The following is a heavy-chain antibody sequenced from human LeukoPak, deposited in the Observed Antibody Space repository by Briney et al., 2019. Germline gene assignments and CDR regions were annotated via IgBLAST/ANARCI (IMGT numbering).Heavy chain of an antibody. CDR1: GFTFSNYG. D-gene: IGHD3-10*01. Sequence: GGSLRLSCAASGFTFSNYGIHWVRQAPGKGLVWVSHINSDGSNTTYADSVKGRFTISRDNAKNTLYLLVNSLRPEDTAVYYCARVSTYYYSSGVDSWGQGTLVTVSS. CDR3: ARVSTYYYSSGVDS. CDR2: INSDGSNT. V-gene: IGHV3-74*01. J-gene: IGHJ4*02.